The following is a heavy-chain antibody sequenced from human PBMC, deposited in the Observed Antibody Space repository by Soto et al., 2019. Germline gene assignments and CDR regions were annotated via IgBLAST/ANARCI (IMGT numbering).Heavy chain of an antibody. V-gene: IGHV3-33*01. CDR2: IWYDGSNK. J-gene: IGHJ6*02. Sequence: HPGGSLRLSCAASGFTFSSYGMHWVRQAPGKGLEWVAVIWYDGSNKYYADSVKGRFTISRDNSKNTLYLQMNSLRAEDTAVYYCARDRRYYYYYGMDVWGQGTTVTVSS. D-gene: IGHD6-6*01. CDR3: ARDRRYYYYYGMDV. CDR1: GFTFSSYG.